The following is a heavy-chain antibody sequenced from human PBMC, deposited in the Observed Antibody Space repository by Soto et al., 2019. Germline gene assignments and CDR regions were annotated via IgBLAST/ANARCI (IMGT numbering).Heavy chain of an antibody. CDR3: ARTSITMVRGVNPTQYYFDY. CDR1: GGSISSGGYY. CDR2: IYYSGST. V-gene: IGHV4-31*03. J-gene: IGHJ4*02. D-gene: IGHD3-10*01. Sequence: TLSLTCTVSGGSISSGGYYWSWIRQHTGKGLEWIGYIYYSGSTYYNPSLKSRVTISVDTSKNQFSLKLSSVTAADTAVYYCARTSITMVRGVNPTQYYFDYWGQGTLVTVSS.